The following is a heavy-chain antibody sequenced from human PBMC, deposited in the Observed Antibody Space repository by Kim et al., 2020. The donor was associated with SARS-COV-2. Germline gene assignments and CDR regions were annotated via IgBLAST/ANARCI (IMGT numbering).Heavy chain of an antibody. CDR1: GFPFSTYG. V-gene: IGHV3-30*18. Sequence: GGSLRPSCAASGFPFSTYGMHWVRQAPGKGLEWVAVVLYDGSDKYYADSVKGRFTISRDNSKNTLYLQMNSLRAEDTAVYYCAKALLRGVNFYYYGMDVGGPGTTVTVSS. CDR2: VLYDGSDK. J-gene: IGHJ6*02. CDR3: AKALLRGVNFYYYGMDV. D-gene: IGHD3-10*01.